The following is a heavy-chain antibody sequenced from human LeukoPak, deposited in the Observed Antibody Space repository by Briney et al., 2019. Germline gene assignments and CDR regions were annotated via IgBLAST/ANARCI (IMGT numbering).Heavy chain of an antibody. J-gene: IGHJ4*02. CDR1: GGSISSSSYY. CDR3: ASIIAVADMRIDY. Sequence: SETLSLTCTVSGGSISSSSYYWGWIRQPPGKGLEWIGSIYYSGSTYYNPSLKSRVTISVDTSKNQFSLKLSSVTAADTAVYYCASIIAVADMRIDYWGQGTLVTVSS. CDR2: IYYSGST. V-gene: IGHV4-39*01. D-gene: IGHD6-19*01.